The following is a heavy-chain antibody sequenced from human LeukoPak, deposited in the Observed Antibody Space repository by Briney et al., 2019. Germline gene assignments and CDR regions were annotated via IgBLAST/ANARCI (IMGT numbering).Heavy chain of an antibody. CDR3: ARVAAAGSRDFDY. J-gene: IGHJ4*02. V-gene: IGHV4-31*03. Sequence: SETLSLTCTVSGGSISSRGYYWSWIRQHPGKGLEWIGYIYYSGSTYYNPSLKSRVTISVDTSKNQFSLKLSSVTAADTAVYYCARVAAAGSRDFDYWDQGTLVTVSS. CDR2: IYYSGST. CDR1: GGSISSRGYY. D-gene: IGHD6-13*01.